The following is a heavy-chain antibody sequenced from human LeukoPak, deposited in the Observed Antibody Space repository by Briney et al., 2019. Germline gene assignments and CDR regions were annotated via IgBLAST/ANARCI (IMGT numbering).Heavy chain of an antibody. CDR2: IYYSGST. Sequence: PSETLSLTCTVSGGSNTSYYWSWIRQPPGKGLEWIGYIYYSGSTNYNPSLKSRVTISVDTFKNQFSLKLSSVTAADTAVYYCARRGWGSEDYWGQGTLVTVSS. D-gene: IGHD7-27*01. V-gene: IGHV4-59*01. J-gene: IGHJ4*02. CDR1: GGSNTSYY. CDR3: ARRGWGSEDY.